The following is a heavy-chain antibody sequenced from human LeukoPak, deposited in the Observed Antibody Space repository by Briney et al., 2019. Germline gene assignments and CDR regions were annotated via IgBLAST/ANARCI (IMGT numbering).Heavy chain of an antibody. V-gene: IGHV4-59*01. CDR3: ARVHYSGSGLSSYFDY. CDR1: GGSISGSY. CDR2: ISYTGST. D-gene: IGHD3-10*01. J-gene: IGHJ4*02. Sequence: PSETLSLTCTVSGGSISGSYWSWIRQSPGKRLEWIGYISYTGSTNYNPSLKSRVTISVDASKNQFSLKLSSGPATDTPVYYCARVHYSGSGLSSYFDYWGQGTLVTVSS.